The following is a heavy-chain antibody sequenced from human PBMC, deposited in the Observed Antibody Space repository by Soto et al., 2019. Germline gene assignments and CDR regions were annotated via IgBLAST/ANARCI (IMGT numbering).Heavy chain of an antibody. CDR1: GFTFSDYY. CDR2: ISSTGIYK. V-gene: IGHV3-11*06. Sequence: QEQLVESGGGWVKPGGSLRLSCAASGFTFSDYYIAWIRQAPGKGLELISYISSTGIYKRYADSVKGRFTIARDNANNSLVLQMNSLGADDTAVYYCVRDLYGSGTSLRGWFDPWGQGTLVTVSS. CDR3: VRDLYGSGTSLRGWFDP. D-gene: IGHD3-10*01. J-gene: IGHJ5*02.